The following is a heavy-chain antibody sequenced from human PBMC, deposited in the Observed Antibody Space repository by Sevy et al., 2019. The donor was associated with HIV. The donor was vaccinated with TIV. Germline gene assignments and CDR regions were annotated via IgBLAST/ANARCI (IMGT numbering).Heavy chain of an antibody. D-gene: IGHD6-13*01. J-gene: IGHJ4*02. Sequence: SETLSLTCTVSGGSISSYYWSWIRQPPGKGLEWIGYFYYGGSTNYNPSLKSRVTISVDTSKNQFSLKLSSVTAADTAVYYCARAGVRSSSLFDYWGQGTLVTVSS. V-gene: IGHV4-59*13. CDR1: GGSISSYY. CDR2: FYYGGST. CDR3: ARAGVRSSSLFDY.